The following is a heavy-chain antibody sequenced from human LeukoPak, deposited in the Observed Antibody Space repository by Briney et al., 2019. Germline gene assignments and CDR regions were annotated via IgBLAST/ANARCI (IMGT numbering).Heavy chain of an antibody. CDR2: IKQDESEK. CDR3: ARGDSSGWYDGYYYMDV. D-gene: IGHD6-19*01. Sequence: GGSLRLSCAASGFTFSSYWMSWVRQAPGKGLEWVANIKQDESEKYYVDSVKGRFTIFRDNAKNSLYLQMNSLRAEDTAVYYCARGDSSGWYDGYYYMDVWGKGTTVTVSS. CDR1: GFTFSSYW. V-gene: IGHV3-7*01. J-gene: IGHJ6*03.